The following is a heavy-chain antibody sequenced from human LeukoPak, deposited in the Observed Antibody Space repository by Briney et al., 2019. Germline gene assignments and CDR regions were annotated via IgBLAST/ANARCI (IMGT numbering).Heavy chain of an antibody. J-gene: IGHJ4*02. Sequence: GGSLRLSCAASGFTFSSFGMHWVRQAPGKGLEWVAVISYDGSNKYYADSVKGRFTISRDNSKNTLYLQMNSLRAEDTAVYYCARAPSTDSFTDYWGQGTLVTVSS. D-gene: IGHD2-15*01. CDR3: ARAPSTDSFTDY. CDR2: ISYDGSNK. CDR1: GFTFSSFG. V-gene: IGHV3-30*06.